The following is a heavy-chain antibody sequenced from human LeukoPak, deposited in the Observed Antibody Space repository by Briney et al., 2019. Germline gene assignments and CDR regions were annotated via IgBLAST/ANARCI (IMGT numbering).Heavy chain of an antibody. D-gene: IGHD3-22*01. CDR3: ASTTYYYDSSSYYFLDY. CDR2: IYTSGST. V-gene: IGHV4-4*07. CDR1: GDSISSYY. J-gene: IGHJ4*02. Sequence: SETLSLTCTVSGDSISSYYWSWIRQPAGKGLEWIGRIYTSGSTNYNPSLKNRVTMSVDTSKNQFSLKLSSVTAADTAVYYCASTTYYYDSSSYYFLDYWGQGALVTVSS.